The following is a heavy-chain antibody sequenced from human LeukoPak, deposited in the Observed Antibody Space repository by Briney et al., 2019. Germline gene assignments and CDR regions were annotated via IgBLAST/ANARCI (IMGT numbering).Heavy chain of an antibody. CDR1: GFTFSSYS. J-gene: IGHJ4*02. CDR2: ISRLSGTI. Sequence: GGSLRLSCAASGFTFSSYSMNWVRQAPGGGLEWVSYISRLSGTIYYADSVKGRFTISRDNAKNSLYLQMNSRRAEDTALYYCARALRRYRYDYPSPDYWGQGTLVTVSS. D-gene: IGHD3-16*01. CDR3: ARALRRYRYDYPSPDY. V-gene: IGHV3-48*01.